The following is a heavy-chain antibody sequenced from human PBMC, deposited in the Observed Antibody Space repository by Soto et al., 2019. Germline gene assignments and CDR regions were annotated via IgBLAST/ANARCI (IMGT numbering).Heavy chain of an antibody. CDR3: AREGALKPFSS. CDR1: GFTFSNYN. V-gene: IGHV3-21*01. CDR2: ISGSSIYI. J-gene: IGHJ5*02. Sequence: GALRLSCVASGFTFSNYNMNWVRQAPGKGLEWVSHISGSSIYIHYADSVRGRFTISRDNAKNSVYLQMDSLRVEDTAVYYCAREGALKPFSSWGQGALVTVSS.